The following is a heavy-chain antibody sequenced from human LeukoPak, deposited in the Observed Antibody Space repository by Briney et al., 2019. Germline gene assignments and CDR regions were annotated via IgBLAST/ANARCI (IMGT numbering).Heavy chain of an antibody. CDR1: GGSISSYY. J-gene: IGHJ1*01. CDR2: IYDSGST. Sequence: SETLSLTCTVSGGSISSYYWSWIRQPPGKGLEWIGYIYDSGSTNYNPSLKSRVTISVDTSKNQFSLKLSSVTAADTAVYYCARGGWYPESFQHWGQGALVTVPS. V-gene: IGHV4-59*01. D-gene: IGHD6-19*01. CDR3: ARGGWYPESFQH.